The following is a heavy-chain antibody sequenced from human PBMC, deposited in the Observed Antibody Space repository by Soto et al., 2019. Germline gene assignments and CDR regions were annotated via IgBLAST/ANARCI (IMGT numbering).Heavy chain of an antibody. CDR1: GFTFSSYW. D-gene: IGHD5-12*01. CDR2: VSSDGSST. J-gene: IGHJ4*02. Sequence: EVQLVESGGGLVQPGESLRLACAASGFTFSSYWMHWIRQAPGKGLVWVARVSSDGSSTVYANSVTGRLTIYRDNAENTHYLQMNSLSDEDTAVYYCARGLPNFSAFDAWGQGTLVTVAS. V-gene: IGHV3-74*01. CDR3: ARGLPNFSAFDA.